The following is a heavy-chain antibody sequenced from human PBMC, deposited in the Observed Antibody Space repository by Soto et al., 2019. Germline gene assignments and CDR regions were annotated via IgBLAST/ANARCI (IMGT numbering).Heavy chain of an antibody. CDR2: IIPIFGTA. V-gene: IGHV1-69*06. CDR3: ASISFRSSGPNGYFDY. CDR1: GGTFSSYA. D-gene: IGHD1-26*01. J-gene: IGHJ4*02. Sequence: QVQLVQSGAEVKKPGSSVKVSCKASGGTFSSYAISWVRQAPGQGLEWMGGIIPIFGTANYAQKFQGRVTITADKSTSTAYMELSSLRAEDTAVYYCASISFRSSGPNGYFDYWGQGTLVTVSS.